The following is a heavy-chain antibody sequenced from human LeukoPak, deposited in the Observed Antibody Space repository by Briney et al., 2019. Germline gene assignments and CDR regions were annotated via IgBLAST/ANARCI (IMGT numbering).Heavy chain of an antibody. D-gene: IGHD6-13*01. J-gene: IGHJ4*02. CDR1: GDSISSSSYY. V-gene: IGHV4-39*01. CDR2: IYSSGST. Sequence: SETLSLTCTVSGDSISSSSYYWGWIRQPPGKGLEWIGSIYSSGSTYYNPSLESRVTISVDTSKNQFSLILSSVTAADTAVYYCARLPYSSSWYGIYYFDYWGKETLVTVSS. CDR3: ARLPYSSSWYGIYYFDY.